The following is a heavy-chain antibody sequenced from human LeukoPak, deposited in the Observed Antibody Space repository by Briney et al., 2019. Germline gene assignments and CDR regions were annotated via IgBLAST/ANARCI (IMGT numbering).Heavy chain of an antibody. CDR3: ARAWFGELHPVDY. CDR1: GYTFTGYY. V-gene: IGHV1-2*02. CDR2: INPNSGGT. Sequence: ASVKVSCKASGYTFTGYYMHWVRQAPGQGLEWMGWINPNSGGTNYAQKFQGRVTMTRDTSTSTVYMELSSLRSEDTAVYYCARAWFGELHPVDYWGQGTLVTVSS. J-gene: IGHJ4*02. D-gene: IGHD3-10*01.